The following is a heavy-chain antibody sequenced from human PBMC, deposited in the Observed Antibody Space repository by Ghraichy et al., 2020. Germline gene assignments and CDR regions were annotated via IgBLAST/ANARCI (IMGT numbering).Heavy chain of an antibody. Sequence: SETLSLTCTVSGGSISSYYWSWIRQPPGKGLEWIGSIYYSGSTNYNPSLKSRVTISVDTSKNQFSLKLSSVTAADTAVYYCANLRYSSSWYPGWFDPWGQGTLVTVSS. CDR2: IYYSGST. CDR3: ANLRYSSSWYPGWFDP. D-gene: IGHD6-13*01. CDR1: GGSISSYY. J-gene: IGHJ5*02. V-gene: IGHV4-59*08.